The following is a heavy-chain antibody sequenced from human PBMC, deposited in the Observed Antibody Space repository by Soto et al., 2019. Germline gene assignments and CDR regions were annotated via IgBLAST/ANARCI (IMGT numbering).Heavy chain of an antibody. D-gene: IGHD5-12*01. V-gene: IGHV3-48*04. CDR3: ARSLRRWLQGIDY. J-gene: IGHJ4*02. Sequence: EVQLVESGGGLVQPGGSLRLSCAASGFTFSSYSMNWVRQAPGKGLEWVSYISSSSSTIYYADSVKGRFTISRDNAKNSLYLQMNSLRAEDTAVYYCARSLRRWLQGIDYWGQGTLVTVSS. CDR1: GFTFSSYS. CDR2: ISSSSSTI.